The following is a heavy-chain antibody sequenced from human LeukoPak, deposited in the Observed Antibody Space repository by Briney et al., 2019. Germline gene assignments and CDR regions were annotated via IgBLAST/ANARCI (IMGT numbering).Heavy chain of an antibody. CDR3: ARVSGHGSYDSSVGAFDI. CDR1: GGTFSSYA. D-gene: IGHD3-22*01. Sequence: SVKVSCKASGGTFSSYAISWVRQAPGQGLEWMGGIIPIFGTANYAQKFQGRVTITADESTSTAYMELSSLRSEDTAVYYCARVSGHGSYDSSVGAFDIWGQGTMVTVSS. V-gene: IGHV1-69*13. CDR2: IIPIFGTA. J-gene: IGHJ3*02.